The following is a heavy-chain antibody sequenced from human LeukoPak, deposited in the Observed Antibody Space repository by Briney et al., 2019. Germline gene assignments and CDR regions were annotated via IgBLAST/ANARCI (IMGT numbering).Heavy chain of an antibody. D-gene: IGHD3-9*01. CDR2: ISYDGSNK. CDR1: GFTFSTYW. V-gene: IGHV3-30-3*01. J-gene: IGHJ4*02. CDR3: ARAIRYNFDY. Sequence: GGSLRLSCAASGFTFSTYWMHWVRQAPGKGLEWVAVISYDGSNKYYADSVKGRFTISRDNSKNTLYLQMNSLRAEDTAVYYCARAIRYNFDYWGQGTLVTVSS.